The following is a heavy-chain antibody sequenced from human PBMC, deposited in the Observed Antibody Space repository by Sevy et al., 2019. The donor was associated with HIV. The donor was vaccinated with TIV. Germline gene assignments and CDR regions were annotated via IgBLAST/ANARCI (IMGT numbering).Heavy chain of an antibody. V-gene: IGHV5-51*01. J-gene: IGHJ4*02. D-gene: IGHD3-10*01. CDR3: ARVGGSRNYWVDY. CDR1: GYRLTNYW. Sequence: GESLKISCKGSGYRLTNYWIGWVRQMPGKGLEWMGIIYPGDSDTRYSPSFQGQVTISADKSINTAFLQWSSLEASDTAIYYCARVGGSRNYWVDYRGQGTLVTVSS. CDR2: IYPGDSDT.